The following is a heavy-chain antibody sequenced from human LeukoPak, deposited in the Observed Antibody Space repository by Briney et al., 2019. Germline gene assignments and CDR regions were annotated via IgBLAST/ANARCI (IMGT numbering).Heavy chain of an antibody. CDR3: ARDYGSGSYIWFDP. V-gene: IGHV3-48*01. CDR2: ISTSGSTI. D-gene: IGHD3-10*01. CDR1: GFTFSSYS. Sequence: PPGGSLRLSCAASGFTFSSYSMNWVRQAPGKGLEWVSYISTSGSTIDYVDSVKGRFTISRDNSKNTLYLQMNSLRAEDTAVYYCARDYGSGSYIWFDPWGQGTLVTVSS. J-gene: IGHJ5*02.